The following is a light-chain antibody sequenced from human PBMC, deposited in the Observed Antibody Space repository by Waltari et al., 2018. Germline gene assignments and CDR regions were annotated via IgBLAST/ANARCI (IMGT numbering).Light chain of an antibody. CDR1: SDINVDTPS. V-gene: IGLV5-45*03. CDR2: YRSDSDK. CDR3: MIWHINAVV. J-gene: IGLJ2*01. Sequence: QAVLTQPSSLSASPGTSASPPCTLRSDINVDTPSIYRYQQKPGSPPHYLLRYRSDSDKHQDSRVPRRFSGSKDASANAGILLISGLQSEDEADYYCMIWHINAVVFGGGTTLTVL.